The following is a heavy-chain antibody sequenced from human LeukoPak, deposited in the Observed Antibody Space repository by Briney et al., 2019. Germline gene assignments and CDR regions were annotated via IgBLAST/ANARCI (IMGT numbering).Heavy chain of an antibody. CDR3: ARGVVAATFYYYMDV. J-gene: IGHJ6*03. CDR2: INPNSGGT. V-gene: IGHV1-2*02. Sequence: ASVKVSCKASGYTFTGYYMHWVRQAPGQGLEWMGWINPNSGGTNYAQKFQGRVTMTRDTSISTAYMEVSGLTSDDTAVYYCARGVVAATFYYYMDVWGKGTTVTVAS. D-gene: IGHD2-15*01. CDR1: GYTFTGYY.